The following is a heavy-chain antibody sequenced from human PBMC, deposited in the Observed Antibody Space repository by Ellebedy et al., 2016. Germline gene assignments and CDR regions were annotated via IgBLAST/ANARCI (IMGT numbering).Heavy chain of an antibody. CDR3: ARGSVIGWYNWFDP. CDR1: GFTFSSCA. D-gene: IGHD6-19*01. V-gene: IGHV3-30*04. Sequence: GESLKISCAASGFTFSSCAMQWVRQAPGKGLEWVAVISSDGNNKDYADSVRGRLTISRDNSQNTLYLQMNSLREEDTAVYHCARGSVIGWYNWFDPWGQGTLVTVSS. CDR2: ISSDGNNK. J-gene: IGHJ5*02.